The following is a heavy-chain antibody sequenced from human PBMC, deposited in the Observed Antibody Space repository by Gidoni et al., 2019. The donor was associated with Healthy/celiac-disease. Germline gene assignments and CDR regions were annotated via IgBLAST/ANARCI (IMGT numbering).Heavy chain of an antibody. CDR1: GYTFPSYA. V-gene: IGHV1-3*01. CDR3: ARGIVITFGGVIVPYFDY. D-gene: IGHD3-16*02. CDR2: INAGNGNT. J-gene: IGHJ4*02. Sequence: QVQLVQSGAEVKKPGASVKVSCKASGYTFPSYAMHWVRQAPGQRLEWMGWINAGNGNTKYSQKFQGRVTITRDTSASTAYMELSSLRSEDTAVYYCARGIVITFGGVIVPYFDYWGQGTLVTVSS.